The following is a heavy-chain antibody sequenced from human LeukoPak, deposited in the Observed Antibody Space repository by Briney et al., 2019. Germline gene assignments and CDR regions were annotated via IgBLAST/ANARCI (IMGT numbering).Heavy chain of an antibody. J-gene: IGHJ6*02. Sequence: ASVKVSCKASGYTFTSYGISWVRQAPGQGLEWMGWISAYNGNTNYAQKLQGRVTMTTDTSTSTAYMELSSLKSEDTAVYYCATDYSTVSYGMDVWGQGTTVTVSS. CDR2: ISAYNGNT. D-gene: IGHD4-17*01. CDR1: GYTFTSYG. CDR3: ATDYSTVSYGMDV. V-gene: IGHV1-18*01.